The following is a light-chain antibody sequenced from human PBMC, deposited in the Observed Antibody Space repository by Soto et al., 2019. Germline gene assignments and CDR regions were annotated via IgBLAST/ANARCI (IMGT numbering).Light chain of an antibody. CDR2: GNS. V-gene: IGLV1-40*01. CDR1: SSNIGAGYD. CDR3: QSYDSSLSGNYV. J-gene: IGLJ1*01. Sequence: QSALTQPPSVSGAPGQRVTISCTGSSSNIGAGYDVHWYQQLPGTAPKLLIYGNSNRPSGVPDRFSGSKSGTSASLAITGLQAEDEADYHCQSYDSSLSGNYVFGTGTKLTVL.